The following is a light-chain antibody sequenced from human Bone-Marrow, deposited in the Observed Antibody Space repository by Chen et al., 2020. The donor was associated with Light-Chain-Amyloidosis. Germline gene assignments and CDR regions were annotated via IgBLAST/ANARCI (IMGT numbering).Light chain of an antibody. V-gene: IGLV3-21*02. J-gene: IGLJ3*02. CDR1: NIGSTS. CDR3: QVWDRSSDRPV. Sequence: SYVLTQPSSVSVAPGQTATIAWGGNNIGSTSVHCYQQTPGQAPLLVVYDDSDRPSGIPERLSGSNSGNTATLTISRVEAGDEADYYCQVWDRSSDRPVFGGGTKLTVL. CDR2: DDS.